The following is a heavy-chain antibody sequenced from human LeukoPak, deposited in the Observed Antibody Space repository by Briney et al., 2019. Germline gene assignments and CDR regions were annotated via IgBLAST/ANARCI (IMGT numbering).Heavy chain of an antibody. J-gene: IGHJ4*02. CDR2: ISGSGGST. CDR1: GFTFSSYA. CDR3: AAQAYYYYDSSYIDY. V-gene: IGHV3-23*01. D-gene: IGHD3-22*01. Sequence: GGSLRLSCAASGFTFSSYAVSWVRQAPGKGLEWVSAISGSGGSTYYADSVKGRFTISRDNSKNTLYLQMNSLRAEDTAVYYCAAQAYYYYDSSYIDYWGQGTLVTVSS.